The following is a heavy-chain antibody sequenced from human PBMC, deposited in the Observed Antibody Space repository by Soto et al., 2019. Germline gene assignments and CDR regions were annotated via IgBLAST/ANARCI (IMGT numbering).Heavy chain of an antibody. V-gene: IGHV4-31*03. Sequence: LSLTCTVSGGSISSGGYYWSWIRQHPGKGLEWIGYIYYSGSTYYNPSLKSRVTISVDTSKNQFSLKLSSVTAADTAVYYCARVKGYCSGGSCPWVFGWFDPWGQGTLVTVSS. CDR2: IYYSGST. J-gene: IGHJ5*02. D-gene: IGHD2-15*01. CDR3: ARVKGYCSGGSCPWVFGWFDP. CDR1: GGSISSGGYY.